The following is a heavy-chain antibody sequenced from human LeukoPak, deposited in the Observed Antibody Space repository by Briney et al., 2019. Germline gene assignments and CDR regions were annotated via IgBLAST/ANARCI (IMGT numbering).Heavy chain of an antibody. CDR1: GGSFSGYY. CDR2: INHSGST. V-gene: IGHV4-34*01. CDR3: ARVYYGSGSYYFPPLDYYYMDV. Sequence: SETLSLTCAVYGGSFSGYYWSWIRQPPGKGLEWIGEINHSGSTNYNPSLKSRVTISVDTSKNQFSLKLSSVTAADTAVYYCARVYYGSGSYYFPPLDYYYMDVWGKGTTVTISS. D-gene: IGHD3-10*01. J-gene: IGHJ6*03.